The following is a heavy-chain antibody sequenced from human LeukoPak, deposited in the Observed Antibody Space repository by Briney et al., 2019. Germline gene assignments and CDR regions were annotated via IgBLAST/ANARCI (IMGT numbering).Heavy chain of an antibody. CDR3: ARGFYHYSSSWYPLRGYYYYMDV. D-gene: IGHD6-13*01. J-gene: IGHJ6*03. V-gene: IGHV4-34*01. CDR2: INHSGST. Sequence: SETLSLTCAVYGGSFSGYYWSWIRQPPGKGLKWIGEINHSGSTNYNPSLKSRVTISVDTSKNQFSLKLSSVTAADTAVYYCARGFYHYSSSWYPLRGYYYYMDVWGKGTTVTVSS. CDR1: GGSFSGYY.